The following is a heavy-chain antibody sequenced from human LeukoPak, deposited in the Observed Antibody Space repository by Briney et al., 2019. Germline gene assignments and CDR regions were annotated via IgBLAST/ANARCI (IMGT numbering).Heavy chain of an antibody. J-gene: IGHJ4*01. CDR1: GFTFSNYG. CDR3: ARDIDNGDYVVY. Sequence: PGGTLRLSCAASGFTFSNYGISWVRQAPGKGLEWVSTISGSGGRTHYADPVKGRFTISRDNSKNTLYLQMNSLRAEDTAVYYCARDIDNGDYVVYWGQGTLVTVSS. CDR2: ISGSGGRT. V-gene: IGHV3-23*01. D-gene: IGHD4-17*01.